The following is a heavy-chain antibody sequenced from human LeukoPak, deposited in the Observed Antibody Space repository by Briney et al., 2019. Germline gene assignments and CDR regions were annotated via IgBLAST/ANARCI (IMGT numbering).Heavy chain of an antibody. CDR2: INHSGST. CDR3: ARAAGSGLIDY. D-gene: IGHD6-19*01. CDR1: GVSFSGYY. J-gene: IGHJ4*02. V-gene: IGHV4-34*01. Sequence: SETLSLTCAVYGVSFSGYYWSWLRQPPGKGLEWIGEINHSGSTNYNPSLKSRVTISVDTSKNQFSLKPSSVTAADTAVYYCARAAGSGLIDYWGQGILVIVSS.